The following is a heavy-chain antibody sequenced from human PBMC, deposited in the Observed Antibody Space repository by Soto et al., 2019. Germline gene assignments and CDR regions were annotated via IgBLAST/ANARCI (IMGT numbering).Heavy chain of an antibody. V-gene: IGHV1-8*01. CDR1: GYTFTSYD. CDR2: MDPNSGNT. Sequence: AASVKVSCKASGYTFTSYDINWVRQATGQGLEWMGWMDPNSGNTGYAQKFQGRVTMTRNTSISTAYMELSSLRSEDTAVHYCAREGRDDFWSGYYINYYYYGMDVWGQGTTVTVSS. CDR3: AREGRDDFWSGYYINYYYYGMDV. J-gene: IGHJ6*02. D-gene: IGHD3-3*01.